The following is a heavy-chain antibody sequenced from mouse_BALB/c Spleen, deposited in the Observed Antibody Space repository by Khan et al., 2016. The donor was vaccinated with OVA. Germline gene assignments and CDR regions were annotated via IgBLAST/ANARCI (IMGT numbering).Heavy chain of an antibody. Sequence: EVQLQQSGAELVKPGASVKLSCTASGFNIKDTYIPWVQQTPEQSLEWIGRIAPAGGNTEYAPKFKGRATITTDTSYNTSYLQISSLTSEDTAVYSCAHPSEDPRNVDVWGAGTTVIVSS. J-gene: IGHJ1*01. CDR2: IAPAGGNT. CDR3: AHPSEDPRNVDV. V-gene: IGHV14-3*02. D-gene: IGHD3-1*01. CDR1: GFNIKDTY.